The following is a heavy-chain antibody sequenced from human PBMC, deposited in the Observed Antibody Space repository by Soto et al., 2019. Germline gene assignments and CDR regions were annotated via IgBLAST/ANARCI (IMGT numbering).Heavy chain of an antibody. J-gene: IGHJ5*02. CDR1: GYTFTSYG. Sequence: ASVKVSCKASGYTFTSYGISWVRQASGQGLEWMGWISAYNGNTNYAQKLQGRVTMTTDTSTSTAYMELRSLRSDDTAVYYCARGTIMITFGGVIARYWFDPWGQGTLVTVS. CDR2: ISAYNGNT. V-gene: IGHV1-18*01. CDR3: ARGTIMITFGGVIARYWFDP. D-gene: IGHD3-16*02.